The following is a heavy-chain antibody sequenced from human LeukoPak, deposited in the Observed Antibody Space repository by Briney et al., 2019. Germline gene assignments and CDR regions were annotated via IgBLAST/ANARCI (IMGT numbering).Heavy chain of an antibody. CDR2: IYTSGST. D-gene: IGHD3-22*01. V-gene: IGHV4-4*07. CDR1: GGSISSYY. Sequence: PSETLSLTCTVSGGSISSYYRSWIRQPAGKGLEWIGRIYTSGSTNYNPSLKSRVTISLDKSKNQFSLKLSSVTAADTAVYYCARDYPHYDSSGYSPWGQGTLVTVSS. CDR3: ARDYPHYDSSGYSP. J-gene: IGHJ5*02.